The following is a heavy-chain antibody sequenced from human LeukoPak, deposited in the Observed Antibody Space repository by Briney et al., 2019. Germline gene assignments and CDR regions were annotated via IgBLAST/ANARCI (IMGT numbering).Heavy chain of an antibody. D-gene: IGHD1-7*01. Sequence: GASVKVSCKASGYTFTSYGISWVRQAPGQGLEWMGWVSVYNGNTNYAQKFQGRITMTTDQSTSTAFMELRSLTSDDTAVYYCASSNITGTWSSFDYWGQGTLVTVSS. CDR3: ASSNITGTWSSFDY. CDR2: VSVYNGNT. V-gene: IGHV1-18*01. J-gene: IGHJ4*02. CDR1: GYTFTSYG.